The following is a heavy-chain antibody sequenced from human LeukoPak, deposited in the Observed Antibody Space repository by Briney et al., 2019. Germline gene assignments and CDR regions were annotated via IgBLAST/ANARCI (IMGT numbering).Heavy chain of an antibody. CDR2: ISGSGGST. V-gene: IGHV3-23*01. D-gene: IGHD3-9*01. CDR3: AKGLPSRGYYDILAGYYRGYYFDY. Sequence: GGSLRLSCAASGFTFSSYAMSWVRQAPGKGLEWVSAISGSGGSTYYADSVRGRFTIYRDNSKNTLYLQMNSLRAEATGVYYCAKGLPSRGYYDILAGYYRGYYFDYWGQGTLVTVSS. J-gene: IGHJ4*02. CDR1: GFTFSSYA.